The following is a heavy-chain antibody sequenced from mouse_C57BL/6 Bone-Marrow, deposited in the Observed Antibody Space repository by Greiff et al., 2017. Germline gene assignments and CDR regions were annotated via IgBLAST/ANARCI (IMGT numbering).Heavy chain of an antibody. CDR3: ARPNYYYGSSYLDY. CDR1: GFTFSSYG. Sequence: EVKVEESGGDLVKPGGSLKLSCAASGFTFSSYGMSWVRQTPDKRLEWVATISSGGSYNYYPDSVKGRFTISRDNDKNTRDRQMSSLKSEDKAMYDCARPNYYYGSSYLDYWGQGTTLTVSS. J-gene: IGHJ2*01. D-gene: IGHD1-1*01. V-gene: IGHV5-6*02. CDR2: ISSGGSYN.